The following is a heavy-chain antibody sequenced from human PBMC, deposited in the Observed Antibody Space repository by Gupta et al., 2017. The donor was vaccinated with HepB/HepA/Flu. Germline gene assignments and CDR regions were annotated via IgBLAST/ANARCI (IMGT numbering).Heavy chain of an antibody. Sequence: EVQLVESGGGLVQPGGSLRLSCAASGSTFSSYSMNWVRQAPGKGLEWVSYISSSSSTIYYADSVKGRFTISRDNAKNSLYLQINSLRDEDTAVYYCARAGFRNFDIWGQGTMVTVSS. V-gene: IGHV3-48*02. D-gene: IGHD3-10*01. CDR2: ISSSSSTI. CDR3: ARAGFRNFDI. J-gene: IGHJ3*02. CDR1: GSTFSSYS.